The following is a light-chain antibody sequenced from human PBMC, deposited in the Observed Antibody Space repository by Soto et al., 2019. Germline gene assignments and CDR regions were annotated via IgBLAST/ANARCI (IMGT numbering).Light chain of an antibody. CDR1: QYVASNY. CDR2: GAS. V-gene: IGKV3-20*01. Sequence: EIVLTQSPGTLSLPPGERATLYCRASQYVASNYLAWYQQKPGQAPRLLIYGASSRATGIPDRFSGSGSETEFTLTISRLEPEDSAVFYCQQYATSPWTFGQGTRVEIE. J-gene: IGKJ1*01. CDR3: QQYATSPWT.